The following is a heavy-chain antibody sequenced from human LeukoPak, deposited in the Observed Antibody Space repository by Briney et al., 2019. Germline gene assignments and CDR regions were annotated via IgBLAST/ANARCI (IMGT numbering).Heavy chain of an antibody. D-gene: IGHD3-22*01. CDR1: GLTVGTNY. CDR3: ARDDSSGYLYYFDY. V-gene: IGHV3-11*04. CDR2: ISSSGSTI. J-gene: IGHJ4*02. Sequence: GGSLRLSCAASGLTVGTNYMTWVRQAPGKGLGWVSYISSSGSTIYYADSVKGRFTISRDNAKNSLYLQMNSLRAEDTAVYYCARDDSSGYLYYFDYWGQGTLVTVSS.